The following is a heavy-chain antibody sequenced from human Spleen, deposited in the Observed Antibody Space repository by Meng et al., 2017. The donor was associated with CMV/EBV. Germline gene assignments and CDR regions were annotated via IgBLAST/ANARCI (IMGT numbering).Heavy chain of an antibody. V-gene: IGHV4-61*03. Sequence: SETLSLTCDVSGIVISDGYWWGWVRQSPSKGLEWIGYIYYSGSTNYNPSLKSRVTISVDTSKNHLSLTVSSATAADTAVYYCARGVPGIAAADDAFDIWGQGTLVTVSS. CDR1: GIVISDGYW. CDR3: ARGVPGIAAADDAFDI. D-gene: IGHD6-13*01. J-gene: IGHJ3*02. CDR2: IYYSGST.